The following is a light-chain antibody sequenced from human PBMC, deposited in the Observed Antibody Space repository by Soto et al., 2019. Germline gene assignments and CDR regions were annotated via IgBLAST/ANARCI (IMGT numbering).Light chain of an antibody. V-gene: IGKV3-15*01. CDR1: QSVSGN. Sequence: EIVMTQSPATLSVSPGERATXSXRASQSVSGNLAWYQQKPGQAPRLLIYGASTRATGIPARFSGSGSGTEFTLTISSLQSEDFAVYYCQQYNNWPPWTFGQGTKVDIK. CDR2: GAS. J-gene: IGKJ1*01. CDR3: QQYNNWPPWT.